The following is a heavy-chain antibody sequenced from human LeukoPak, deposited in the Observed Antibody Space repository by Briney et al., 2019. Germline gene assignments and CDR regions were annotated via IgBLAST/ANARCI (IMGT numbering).Heavy chain of an antibody. V-gene: IGHV4-34*01. J-gene: IGHJ6*02. CDR1: GGSISSYY. CDR2: INHSGST. Sequence: SETLSLTCTVSGGSISSYYWSWIRQPPGKGLEWIGEINHSGSTNYNPSLKSRVTISVDTSKNQSSLKLSSVTAADTAVYYCARGHGYSSGWYEPYYYGMDVWGQGTTVTVSS. D-gene: IGHD6-19*01. CDR3: ARGHGYSSGWYEPYYYGMDV.